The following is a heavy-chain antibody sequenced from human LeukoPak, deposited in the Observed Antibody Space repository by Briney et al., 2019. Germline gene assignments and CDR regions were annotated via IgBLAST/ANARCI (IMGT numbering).Heavy chain of an antibody. Sequence: GASVKVSCKASGYTFTSYGISWVRQAPGQGLEWMGWISAYNGNTNYAQKLQGRVTMTTDTSTSTAYMELRSLRSDDTAVYYCAREGYYYDSREEVFDYWGQGTLVTVSS. CDR1: GYTFTSYG. CDR3: AREGYYYDSREEVFDY. V-gene: IGHV1-18*01. J-gene: IGHJ4*02. D-gene: IGHD3-22*01. CDR2: ISAYNGNT.